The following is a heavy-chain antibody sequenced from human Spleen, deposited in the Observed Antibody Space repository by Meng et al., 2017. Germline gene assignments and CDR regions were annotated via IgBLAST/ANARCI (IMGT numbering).Heavy chain of an antibody. CDR2: IYTSERT. J-gene: IGHJ4*02. D-gene: IGHD6-19*01. V-gene: IGHV4-4*07. CDR3: ARGVRYSSGCQSSFDY. Sequence: LRLSCTVSGGSISSDYWSWIRQPAGKGLEWIGRIYTSERTNYNPSLNSRVTMSVDTSKNQFSLKLSSVTAADTAVYYCARGVRYSSGCQSSFDYWGQGALVTVSS. CDR1: GGSISSDY.